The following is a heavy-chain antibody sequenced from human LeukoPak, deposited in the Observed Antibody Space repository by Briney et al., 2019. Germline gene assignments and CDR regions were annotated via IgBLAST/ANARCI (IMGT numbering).Heavy chain of an antibody. V-gene: IGHV1-18*01. D-gene: IGHD5-12*01. CDR1: GYTFTSYA. J-gene: IGHJ4*02. Sequence: GASVKVSCKTSGYTFTSYAISWVRQAPGQGLEWMGWISAYTGNTNYADTLQGRDTMTTDTSTNTAYMELSSLRSEDTAVYYCATLGGYDFLNFDYWGQGTLVTVSS. CDR2: ISAYTGNT. CDR3: ATLGGYDFLNFDY.